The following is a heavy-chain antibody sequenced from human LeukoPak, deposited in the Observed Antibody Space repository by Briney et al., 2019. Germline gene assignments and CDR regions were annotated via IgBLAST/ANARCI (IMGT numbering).Heavy chain of an antibody. CDR2: ISSSSRYI. D-gene: IGHD6-6*01. Sequence: GGSLRLSCAASGFTFSSYSINWVRQAPGKGLEWVSSISSSSRYINYADSVKGRFTISRANAKNSLYLQMNSLRAEDTAVYYCARDKYSSSSGGFDYWGQGTLVTVSS. CDR1: GFTFSSYS. CDR3: ARDKYSSSSGGFDY. V-gene: IGHV3-21*01. J-gene: IGHJ4*02.